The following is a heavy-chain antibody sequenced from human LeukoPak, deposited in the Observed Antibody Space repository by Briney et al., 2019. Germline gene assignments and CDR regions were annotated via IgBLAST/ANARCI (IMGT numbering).Heavy chain of an antibody. D-gene: IGHD4-17*01. J-gene: IGHJ3*02. CDR1: AYTFSSYD. CDR2: ISYIGST. Sequence: SETLTLTCAVSAYTFSSYDWSWVRQPPGKGLEWIGDISYIGSTNYNPSLKSRVTISIDTSKNHFSLKLSSVTAADTAVYYCARDLITVTKGFDIWGQGTMVSVSS. CDR3: ARDLITVTKGFDI. V-gene: IGHV4-59*01.